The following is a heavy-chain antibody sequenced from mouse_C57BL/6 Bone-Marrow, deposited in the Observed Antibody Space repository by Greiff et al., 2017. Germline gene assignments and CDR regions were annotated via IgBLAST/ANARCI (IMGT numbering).Heavy chain of an antibody. V-gene: IGHV1-52*01. J-gene: IGHJ1*03. Sequence: VKLQQPGAELVRPGSSVKLSCKASGYTFTSYWMHWVKQRPIQGLEWIGNIDPSDSETHYNQKFKDKATLTVDKSSSTAYMQLSSLTSEDSAVYYCARYKVTTVVDWYFDVWGTGTTVTVSS. CDR2: IDPSDSET. CDR3: ARYKVTTVVDWYFDV. CDR1: GYTFTSYW. D-gene: IGHD1-1*01.